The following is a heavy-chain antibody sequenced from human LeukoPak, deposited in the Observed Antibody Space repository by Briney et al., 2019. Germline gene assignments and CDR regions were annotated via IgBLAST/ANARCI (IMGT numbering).Heavy chain of an antibody. CDR1: GYTFTDYY. J-gene: IGHJ4*02. Sequence: GASVKVSCKASGYTFTDYYLYWVRQAPGQGLEWMGWINPNSGGTNYAQKFQGRVTMTRDTSISTAYMELSRLRSDDTAVYYCASCSGSYSSDFDYWGQGTLVTVSS. V-gene: IGHV1-2*02. D-gene: IGHD1-26*01. CDR3: ASCSGSYSSDFDY. CDR2: INPNSGGT.